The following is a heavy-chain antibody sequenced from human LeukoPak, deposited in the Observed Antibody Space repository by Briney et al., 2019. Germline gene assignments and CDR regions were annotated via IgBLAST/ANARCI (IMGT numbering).Heavy chain of an antibody. Sequence: ASVKVSCKASGYTFTSYYMHWVRQAPGQGLEWMGIINPSGGSTSYAQRFQGRVTMTRDMSTSTVYMELSSLRSEDTAVYYCAREATGGAAAGTFDYWGQGTLVTVSS. D-gene: IGHD6-13*01. J-gene: IGHJ4*02. V-gene: IGHV1-46*01. CDR3: AREATGGAAAGTFDY. CDR1: GYTFTSYY. CDR2: INPSGGST.